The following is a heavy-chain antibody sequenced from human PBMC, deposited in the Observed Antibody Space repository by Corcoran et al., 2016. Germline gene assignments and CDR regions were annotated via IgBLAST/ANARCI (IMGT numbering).Heavy chain of an antibody. CDR3: ARATPWDGGHFDY. D-gene: IGHD1-26*01. Sequence: QVTLKESGPALVRSTQTLTLTCSFSGFSLTTTKMRVSWLRQPPGKALEWLARIDWDDDKFYSTSLKTRLTISTYTSKNQVVLTMTNADPVDTATYFCARATPWDGGHFDYWGQGTLVTVSS. V-gene: IGHV2-70*04. CDR2: IDWDDDK. J-gene: IGHJ4*02. CDR1: GFSLTTTKMR.